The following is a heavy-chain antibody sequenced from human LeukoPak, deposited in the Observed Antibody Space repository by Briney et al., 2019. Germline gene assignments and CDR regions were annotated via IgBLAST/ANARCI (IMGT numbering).Heavy chain of an antibody. Sequence: GGSLRLSCAASRITFTTHAMNWVRQAPGKGLEWVSVISSRGGSTYYADSVKGRFTISRDNSKNTLYLQMNSLRAEDTALYYCARIDTYYYDSSGYYSAFDIWGQGTIVTVSS. V-gene: IGHV3-23*01. CDR3: ARIDTYYYDSSGYYSAFDI. CDR2: ISSRGGST. J-gene: IGHJ3*02. D-gene: IGHD3-22*01. CDR1: RITFTTHA.